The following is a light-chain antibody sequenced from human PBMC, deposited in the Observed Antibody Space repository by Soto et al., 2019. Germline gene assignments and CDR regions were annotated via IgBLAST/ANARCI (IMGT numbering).Light chain of an antibody. J-gene: IGKJ4*01. V-gene: IGKV3-11*01. CDR2: DAS. CDR1: QSVNTF. CDR3: QQRSNWPLT. Sequence: EIVLTQSPATLSLSPGDRATLSCRASQSVNTFFAWYQQMPGQAPRLLIYDASNRATGIPARFSGSGSGTDFTLTISSLVPEDFAVYYCQQRSNWPLTFGGGTKVEIK.